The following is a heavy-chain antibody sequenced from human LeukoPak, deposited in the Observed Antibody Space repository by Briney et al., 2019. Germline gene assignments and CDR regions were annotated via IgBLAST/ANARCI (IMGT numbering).Heavy chain of an antibody. V-gene: IGHV1-8*01. CDR2: MNPNSGNT. CDR3: ARGYGDYESFYYYYGMDV. D-gene: IGHD4-17*01. Sequence: ASVKVSCKASGYTFTSYDINWVRQATGQGLEWMGWMNPNSGNTGYAQKFQGRVTLTRNTSISTAYMELSSLRSEDTAVYYCARGYGDYESFYYYYGMDVWGQGTTVTVSS. CDR1: GYTFTSYD. J-gene: IGHJ6*02.